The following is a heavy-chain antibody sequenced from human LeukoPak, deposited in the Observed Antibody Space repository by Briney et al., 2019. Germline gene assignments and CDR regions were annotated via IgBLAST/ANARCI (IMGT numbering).Heavy chain of an antibody. CDR3: ARRYYDFWSGYYTAYDY. V-gene: IGHV1-18*01. Sequence: ASVKVSCKASGYTFTSYGISWVRQAPGQGLEWMGWISAYNGNTNYAQKLQGRVTMTTDTSTSTAYMELRSLRSDDTAVYYCARRYYDFWSGYYTAYDYWGQGTLVTVSS. D-gene: IGHD3-3*01. J-gene: IGHJ4*02. CDR2: ISAYNGNT. CDR1: GYTFTSYG.